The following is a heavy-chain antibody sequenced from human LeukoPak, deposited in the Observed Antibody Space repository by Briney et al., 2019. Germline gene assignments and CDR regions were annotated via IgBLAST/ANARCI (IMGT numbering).Heavy chain of an antibody. Sequence: RPSETLSLTCTVSGYSISSGYLWGWIRQPPGKGLEWIGSIDGSGSSYYNPSLKSRVTISVDTSKNQFSLKLSSVTAADTAVYYCARHQLPSYVWGGYRYTQNYFDYWGQGTLVTVSS. CDR3: ARHQLPSYVWGGYRYTQNYFDY. CDR1: GYSISSGYL. D-gene: IGHD3-16*02. CDR2: IDGSGSS. J-gene: IGHJ4*02. V-gene: IGHV4-38-2*02.